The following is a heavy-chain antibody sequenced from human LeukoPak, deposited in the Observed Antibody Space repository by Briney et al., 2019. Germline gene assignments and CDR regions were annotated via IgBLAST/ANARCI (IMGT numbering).Heavy chain of an antibody. V-gene: IGHV1-69*13. D-gene: IGHD3-16*02. J-gene: IGHJ5*02. CDR3: ARVMITFGGVIDYNWSDP. CDR2: IIPIFGTA. Sequence: SVKVSCEASGGTFSSYAISWVRQAPGQGLEWMGGIIPIFGTANYAQKFQGRVTITADESTSTAYMELSSLRSEDTAVYYCARVMITFGGVIDYNWSDPWGQGTLVTVSS. CDR1: GGTFSSYA.